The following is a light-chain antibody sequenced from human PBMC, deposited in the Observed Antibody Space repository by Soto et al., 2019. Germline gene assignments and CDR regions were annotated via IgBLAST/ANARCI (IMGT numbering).Light chain of an antibody. J-gene: IGLJ1*01. Sequence: QSALTQPASVSGSPGQSITISCTGTSSDVGTYNYLSWYQQHPGKAPKVIIYEVTNRPSGVSNRFSGSKSGNTASLTISGLQAEDEADYYCSSYTSSHTYVFGTGTKVTVL. CDR1: SSDVGTYNY. CDR2: EVT. CDR3: SSYTSSHTYV. V-gene: IGLV2-14*01.